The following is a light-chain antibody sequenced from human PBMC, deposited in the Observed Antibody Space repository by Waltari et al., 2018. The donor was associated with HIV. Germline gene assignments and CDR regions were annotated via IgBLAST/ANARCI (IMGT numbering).Light chain of an antibody. V-gene: IGLV1-47*01. CDR2: TNN. Sequence: QSVLTQPPSASGTPGQRVTISCSGSSSNIGRNYVYWYQQLPGTAPKLLIYTNNQRPSGVPDRFSGSKSGTSASLAISGLQAEDEAAYYCCSYTSTTTSILFAGGTKLTVL. J-gene: IGLJ2*01. CDR1: SSNIGRNY. CDR3: CSYTSTTTSIL.